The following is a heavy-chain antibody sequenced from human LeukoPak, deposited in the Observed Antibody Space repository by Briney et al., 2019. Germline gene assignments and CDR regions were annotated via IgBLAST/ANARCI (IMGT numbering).Heavy chain of an antibody. CDR2: ISSSSSTI. CDR1: GFTFSRHG. J-gene: IGHJ5*02. D-gene: IGHD6-13*01. CDR3: ARDPIAAPFNWFDP. V-gene: IGHV3-48*01. Sequence: PGGSLRLSCVASGFTFSRHGMHWVRQAPGKGLEWVSYISSSSSTIYYADSVKGRFTISRDNAKNSLYLQMNSLRAEDTAVYYCARDPIAAPFNWFDPWGQGTLVTVSS.